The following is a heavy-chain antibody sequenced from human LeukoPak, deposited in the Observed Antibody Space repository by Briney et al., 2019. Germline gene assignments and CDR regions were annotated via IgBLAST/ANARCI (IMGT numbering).Heavy chain of an antibody. CDR2: IKQDGSEK. Sequence: QPGGPLRLSCAASGVTFSSYWMSWVRQAPGKGLEWVANIKQDGSEKYYVDSVKGRFTISRDNAKNSLYLQMNSLRAEDTAVYYCARMNYDILTGYYEDYWGQGTLVTVSS. J-gene: IGHJ4*02. V-gene: IGHV3-7*01. CDR1: GVTFSSYW. D-gene: IGHD3-9*01. CDR3: ARMNYDILTGYYEDY.